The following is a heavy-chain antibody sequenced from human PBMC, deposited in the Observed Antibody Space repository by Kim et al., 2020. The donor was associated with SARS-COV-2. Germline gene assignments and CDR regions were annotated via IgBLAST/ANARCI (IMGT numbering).Heavy chain of an antibody. D-gene: IGHD3-9*01. J-gene: IGHJ3*02. CDR1: GFTFSSYS. V-gene: IGHV3-48*02. CDR2: ISSSSSTI. CDR3: AREAVYYDILTGYPKRYDAFDI. Sequence: GGSLRLSCAASGFTFSSYSMNWVRQAPGKGLEWVSYISSSSSTIYYADSVKGRFTISRDNAKNSLYLQMNSLRDEDTAVYYCAREAVYYDILTGYPKRYDAFDIWGQGTMVTVSS.